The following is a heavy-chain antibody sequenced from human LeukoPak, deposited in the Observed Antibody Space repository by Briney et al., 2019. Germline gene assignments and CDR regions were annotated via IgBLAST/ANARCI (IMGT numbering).Heavy chain of an antibody. CDR1: GYTFTFYY. Sequence: ASVTVSFTASGYTFTFYYMHWVRQAPGQGLEWMGWINPNSGGTNYAQKFQGRVTMTRDTSISTAYMELSRLRSDDTAVYYCSRDQSYDILTGYYYFDYWGQGTLVTVSS. CDR2: INPNSGGT. D-gene: IGHD3-9*01. CDR3: SRDQSYDILTGYYYFDY. J-gene: IGHJ4*02. V-gene: IGHV1-2*02.